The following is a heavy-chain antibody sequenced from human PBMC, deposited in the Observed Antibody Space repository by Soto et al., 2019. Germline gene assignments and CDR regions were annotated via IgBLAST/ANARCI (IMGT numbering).Heavy chain of an antibody. CDR2: IYYSGST. D-gene: IGHD1-1*01. J-gene: IGHJ4*02. V-gene: IGHV4-61*08. CDR3: ATGRGFHDPTFDY. CDR1: GGSISSGGYY. Sequence: PSETLSLTCTVSGGSISSGGYYWSWIRQHPGKGLEWIGYIYYSGSTYYNPSLKSRVTISVDTSKNQFSLKLSSVTAADTAVYYCATGRGFHDPTFDYWGQGTLVTVSS.